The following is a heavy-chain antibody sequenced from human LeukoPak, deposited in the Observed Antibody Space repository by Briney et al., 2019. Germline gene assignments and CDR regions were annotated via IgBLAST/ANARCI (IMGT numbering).Heavy chain of an antibody. Sequence: GGSRRPSCPASGFTFSSCGMHWVRQAPGKGLEWVAVISYDGSNKFYADSVTGRFTISRDNSKNTLYLQMNSLRAEDTAVYYCAAKGYSYGSNAFDIWGQGTMVTVSS. CDR2: ISYDGSNK. J-gene: IGHJ3*02. V-gene: IGHV3-30*03. CDR1: GFTFSSCG. D-gene: IGHD5-18*01. CDR3: AAKGYSYGSNAFDI.